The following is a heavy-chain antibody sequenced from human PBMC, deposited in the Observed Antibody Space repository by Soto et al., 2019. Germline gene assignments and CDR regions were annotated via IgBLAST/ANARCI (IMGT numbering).Heavy chain of an antibody. CDR3: AKVSSSWYAGFFDL. CDR2: LSESGDSI. V-gene: IGHV3-23*01. D-gene: IGHD6-13*01. CDR1: GFTFSSHA. Sequence: EVQLLESGAGLVQPGRSLRLSCTASGFTFSSHAMTWVRQAPGKGLEWVSGLSESGDSIYYADSVKGRFTIYRDNSMNTLYLQMNTLRVEDTAVYYCAKVSSSWYAGFFDLWGQGTLVTVSS. J-gene: IGHJ4*02.